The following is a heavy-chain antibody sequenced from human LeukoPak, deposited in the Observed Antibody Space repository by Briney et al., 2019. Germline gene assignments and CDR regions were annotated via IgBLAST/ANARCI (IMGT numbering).Heavy chain of an antibody. J-gene: IGHJ4*02. CDR1: GFTFSSYS. Sequence: GGSLRLSCAASGFTFSSYSMNWVRQAPGKGLEWVSSISSSSSYIYYADSVKGRFTISRDNAKNSLYLQMNSLRAEDTAVYHCARTKEMATISYFDSWGQGTLVTVSS. CDR2: ISSSSSYI. CDR3: ARTKEMATISYFDS. V-gene: IGHV3-21*01. D-gene: IGHD5-24*01.